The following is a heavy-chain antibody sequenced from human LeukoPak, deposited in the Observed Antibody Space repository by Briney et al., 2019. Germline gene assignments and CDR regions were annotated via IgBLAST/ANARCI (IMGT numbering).Heavy chain of an antibody. CDR2: IYYSGST. CDR1: GGSISSSSYY. Sequence: SETLSLTCTVSGGSISSSSYYWGWIRQPPGKGLEWIGSIYYSGSTYYNPSLKSRVTISVDTSKNQFSLKLSSVTAADTAVYYCARGEVMVAPIDYWGQGTLVTVSS. D-gene: IGHD2-8*01. V-gene: IGHV4-39*07. CDR3: ARGEVMVAPIDY. J-gene: IGHJ4*02.